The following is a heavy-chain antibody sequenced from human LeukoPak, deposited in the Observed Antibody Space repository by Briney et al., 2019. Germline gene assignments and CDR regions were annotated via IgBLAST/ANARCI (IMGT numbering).Heavy chain of an antibody. V-gene: IGHV3-48*03. D-gene: IGHD5-18*01. J-gene: IGHJ3*02. Sequence: HPGGSLRLSCAASGFTFSNSEMNWVRQAPGKGLEWLSYSSRSGTTIYYADSVKGRFTISRDNSKNTLYLQMNSLRDEDTAVYYCARTKIQLWPDSFDMWGQGTMVTVSS. CDR2: SSRSGTTI. CDR3: ARTKIQLWPDSFDM. CDR1: GFTFSNSE.